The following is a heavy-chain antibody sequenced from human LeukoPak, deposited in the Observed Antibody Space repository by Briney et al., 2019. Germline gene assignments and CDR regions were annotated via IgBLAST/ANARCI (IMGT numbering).Heavy chain of an antibody. J-gene: IGHJ4*02. Sequence: GGSLRLSCAASGFTFSDHLLDWVRQAPGKGLEWVGRTRNKANSYITEYAASVKGRFTISRDDSKNSLYLQMSSLKTDDTAMYYCASIRGTFGCWGQGTLVTVSS. D-gene: IGHD1-26*01. V-gene: IGHV3-72*01. CDR3: ASIRGTFGC. CDR2: TRNKANSYIT. CDR1: GFTFSDHL.